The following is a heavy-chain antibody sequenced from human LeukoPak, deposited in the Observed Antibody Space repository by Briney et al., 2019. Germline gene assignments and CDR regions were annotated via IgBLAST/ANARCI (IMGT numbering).Heavy chain of an antibody. J-gene: IGHJ6*02. D-gene: IGHD3-10*01. CDR3: ARDGFGRWFGELRNYYGMDV. CDR1: GGSINSGDYY. V-gene: IGHV4-30-4*01. Sequence: SQTLSLTCTVSGGSINSGDYYWNWIRQPPGKGLEWIGYIYYSGSTYYNPSLKSRVTISVDTSKNQFSLKLSSVTAADTAVYYCARDGFGRWFGELRNYYGMDVWGQGTTVTVSS. CDR2: IYYSGST.